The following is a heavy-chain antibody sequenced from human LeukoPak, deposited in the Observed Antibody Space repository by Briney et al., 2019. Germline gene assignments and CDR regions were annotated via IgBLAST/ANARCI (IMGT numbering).Heavy chain of an antibody. CDR1: GGSISSYY. CDR2: IYYSGTT. V-gene: IGHV4-59*01. J-gene: IGHJ4*02. Sequence: PSETLSLTCTVSGGSISSYYWSWIRQPPGKGLEWIGYIYYSGTTNYNPSLKSRVTVSVDTSKNQFSLKLSSVTAADTAVYYCARGVYIAAAQYGYWGQGTLVTVSS. D-gene: IGHD6-13*01. CDR3: ARGVYIAAAQYGY.